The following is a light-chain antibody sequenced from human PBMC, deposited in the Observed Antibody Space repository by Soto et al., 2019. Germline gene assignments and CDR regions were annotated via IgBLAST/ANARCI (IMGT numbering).Light chain of an antibody. V-gene: IGKV3D-15*02. CDR1: QSVRSN. CDR2: GAS. CDR3: QQHGNSPKT. Sequence: EIVMTQSPATLAMSPGXRATLSCRASQSVRSNLAWYHQKPGQAPRLLIYGASTRATGIPARFSGSGSGTEFTLTISRLEPEDFAVYYCQQHGNSPKTFGQGTKVEIK. J-gene: IGKJ1*01.